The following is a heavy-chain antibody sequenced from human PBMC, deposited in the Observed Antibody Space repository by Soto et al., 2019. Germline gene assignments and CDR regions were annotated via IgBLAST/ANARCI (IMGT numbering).Heavy chain of an antibody. V-gene: IGHV1-18*04. J-gene: IGHJ5*02. D-gene: IGHD3-22*01. CDR1: GYTFTSYG. CDR2: INPYSGHT. CDR3: ARGQVVNFDNWFDP. Sequence: QLVQSGAEVKKPGTSVKVSCKASGYTFTSYGICWVRQAPGLGLEWMGWINPYSGHTNYAQNFQDRATLTTDTSTNTAYMELKSLRSDDTAVYFCARGQVVNFDNWFDPWGQGTLVTVSS.